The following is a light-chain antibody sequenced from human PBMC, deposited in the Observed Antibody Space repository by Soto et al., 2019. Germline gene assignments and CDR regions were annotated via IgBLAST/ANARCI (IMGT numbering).Light chain of an antibody. CDR2: ASS. CDR3: SSDTSSSTPV. CDR1: SSNIGAGYD. V-gene: IGLV1-40*01. J-gene: IGLJ2*01. Sequence: QSVLTQPPSVSGAPGQRVTISCTGSSSNIGAGYDVHWYQQLPGTAPKLLIYASSNRPSGVPDRFSGSKSGNTASLTISGLQAEDEADYYCSSDTSSSTPVFGGGTKLTVL.